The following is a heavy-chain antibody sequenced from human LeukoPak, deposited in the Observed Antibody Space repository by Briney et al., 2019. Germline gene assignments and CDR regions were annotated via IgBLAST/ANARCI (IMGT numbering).Heavy chain of an antibody. J-gene: IGHJ4*02. V-gene: IGHV3-21*04. CDR2: ISSSSSYI. Sequence: PGGSLRLSCAASGSTFNTYTMSWVRQAPGKGLEWVSSISSSSSYIYYADSVKGRFTISRDNAKNSLYLQMNSLTVDDTGIYYCASSKDHYCRYWGQGTLVTVSS. CDR3: ASSKDHYCRY. CDR1: GSTFNTYT.